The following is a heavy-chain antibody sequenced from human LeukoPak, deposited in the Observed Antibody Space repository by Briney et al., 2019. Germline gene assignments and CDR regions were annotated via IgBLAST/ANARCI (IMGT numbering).Heavy chain of an antibody. V-gene: IGHV1-2*02. J-gene: IGHJ4*02. CDR3: ARDSGGPPDY. CDR2: INPNSGDT. CDR1: GYTFTVYY. D-gene: IGHD3-10*01. Sequence: ASVKVSCKAFGYTFTVYYMHWVRQAPGQGLEWMGWINPNSGDTNYAQKFQGRVTMTRDTSISTAYVELSGLRSDDTAVYYCARDSGGPPDYWGQGTLVTVSS.